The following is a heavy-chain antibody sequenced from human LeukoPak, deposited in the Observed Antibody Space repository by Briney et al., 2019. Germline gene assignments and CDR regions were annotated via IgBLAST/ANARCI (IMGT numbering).Heavy chain of an antibody. CDR2: IHPSGIT. Sequence: SETLSLTCTVSGGSLTDGYYYWTWIRQYPGKGLEWIGYIHPSGITDYNPSLKSRITMSLDMSQNQFSLKLTSVTAADTAIYYCARGQDAFKTGYWGQGTLVTVSS. J-gene: IGHJ4*02. V-gene: IGHV4-31*03. CDR1: GGSLTDGYYY. CDR3: ARGQDAFKTGY. D-gene: IGHD5-24*01.